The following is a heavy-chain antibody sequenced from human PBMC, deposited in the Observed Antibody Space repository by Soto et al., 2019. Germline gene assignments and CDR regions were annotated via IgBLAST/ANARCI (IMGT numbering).Heavy chain of an antibody. Sequence: SETLSLTCSVSDDSVNSGGHYWSWIRQHPGEGLEWIGYIFYTGSTYYNPSLKSRVTLSVDRSQNRFSLKLTSVTAADTAVYYGARAHYCTSGICFDLWRQGPLVTVSS. CDR2: IFYTGST. J-gene: IGHJ5*01. CDR1: DDSVNSGGHY. CDR3: ARAHYCTSGICFDL. D-gene: IGHD2-8*01. V-gene: IGHV4-31*03.